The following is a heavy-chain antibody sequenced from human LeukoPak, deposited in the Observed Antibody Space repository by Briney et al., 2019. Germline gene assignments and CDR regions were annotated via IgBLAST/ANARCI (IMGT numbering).Heavy chain of an antibody. CDR2: ISSSGSTI. CDR1: GFTFSDYY. D-gene: IGHD3-22*01. Sequence: GGFLRLSCAASGFTFSDYYMSWIRQAPGKGLEWVSYISSSGSTIYYADSVKGRFTISRDNAKNSLYLQMNSLRAEDTAVYYCARPEEADYYDSSGYVDYWGQGTLVTVSS. J-gene: IGHJ4*02. CDR3: ARPEEADYYDSSGYVDY. V-gene: IGHV3-11*01.